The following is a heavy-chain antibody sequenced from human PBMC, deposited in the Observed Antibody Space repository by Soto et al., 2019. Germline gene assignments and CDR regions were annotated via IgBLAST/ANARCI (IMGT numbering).Heavy chain of an antibody. V-gene: IGHV3-30-3*01. CDR1: GFTFSSYA. CDR2: ISYDGSNK. J-gene: IGHJ6*02. D-gene: IGHD5-18*01. CDR3: ARGFIDTAMVSDNYYYGMDV. Sequence: GGSLRLSCAASGFTFSSYAMHWVRQAPGKGLEWVAVISYDGSNKYYADSVKGRFTISRDNSKNTLYLQMNSLRAEDTAVYYCARGFIDTAMVSDNYYYGMDVWGQGTSVTVSS.